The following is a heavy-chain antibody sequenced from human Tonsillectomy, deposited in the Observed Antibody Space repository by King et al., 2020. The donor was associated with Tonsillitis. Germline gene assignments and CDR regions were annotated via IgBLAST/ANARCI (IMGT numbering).Heavy chain of an antibody. V-gene: IGHV4-59*08. D-gene: IGHD4-23*01. J-gene: IGHJ3*02. CDR3: ASSATVAPGWGIGAFDI. CDR1: GGSISSYY. CDR2: IYYSGST. Sequence: VQLQESGPGLVKPSETLSLTCTVSGGSISSYYWSWIRQPPGKGLEWIGYIYYSGSTNYNPSLKSRVTISVDTSKNQFSLKLSSVTAADTAVYYCASSATVAPGWGIGAFDIWGQGTMVTVSS.